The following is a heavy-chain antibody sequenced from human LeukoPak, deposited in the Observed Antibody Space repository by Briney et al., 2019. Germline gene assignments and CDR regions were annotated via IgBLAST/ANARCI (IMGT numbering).Heavy chain of an antibody. V-gene: IGHV3-7*01. Sequence: GGSLRLSCAASGFTFSSYWMSWVRQAPGKGLEWVANIKQDGSEKYYVDSVKGRFTISRDNAKNSLYLQMNSLRAEDTAVYYCARDGGSRGGTVTTIDRVGRLMDYYYYMDVWGKGTTVTASS. J-gene: IGHJ6*03. CDR3: ARDGGSRGGTVTTIDRVGRLMDYYYYMDV. CDR2: IKQDGSEK. D-gene: IGHD4-11*01. CDR1: GFTFSSYW.